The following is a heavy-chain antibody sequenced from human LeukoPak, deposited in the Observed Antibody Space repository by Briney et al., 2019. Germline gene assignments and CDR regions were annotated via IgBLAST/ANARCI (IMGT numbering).Heavy chain of an antibody. CDR2: MNPNSGGT. J-gene: IGHJ6*03. CDR3: ASSTYYYYYYMDV. V-gene: IGHV1-2*02. D-gene: IGHD2/OR15-2a*01. Sequence: ASVKVSCKASGYTFTSYDINWVRQATGQGLEWMGWMNPNSGGTNYAQKFQGRVTMTRDTSISTAYMELSRLRSDDTAVYYCASSTYYYYYYMDVWGKGTTVTVSS. CDR1: GYTFTSYD.